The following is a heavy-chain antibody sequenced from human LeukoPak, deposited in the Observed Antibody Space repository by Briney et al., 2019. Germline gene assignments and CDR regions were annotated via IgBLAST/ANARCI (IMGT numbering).Heavy chain of an antibody. D-gene: IGHD1-7*01. J-gene: IGHJ4*02. CDR2: ISYSWST. CDR1: GCSISSSYYY. CDR3: ATRAHRWNYDY. Sequence: SSETLSLTCTVSGCSISSSYYYWAWVRQPPGKGPDWIGSISYSWSTYYHPSIKSRLTISVDTSTNQISLKLTSVTASDTGVYFCATRAHRWNYDYWGQGTLVTVSS. V-gene: IGHV4-39*01.